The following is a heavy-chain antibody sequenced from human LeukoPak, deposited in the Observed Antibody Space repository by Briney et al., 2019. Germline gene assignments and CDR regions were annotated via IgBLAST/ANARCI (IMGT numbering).Heavy chain of an antibody. CDR1: GFTFSSYG. Sequence: GGSLRLSCAASGFTFSSYGMHWVRQAPGKGLEWVAFIRYDGSNKYYADSVKGRFAISRDNSKNTLYLQMNSLRAEDTAVYYCAKESYDILTGYLDYWGQGTLVTVSS. J-gene: IGHJ4*02. CDR3: AKESYDILTGYLDY. D-gene: IGHD3-9*01. CDR2: IRYDGSNK. V-gene: IGHV3-30*02.